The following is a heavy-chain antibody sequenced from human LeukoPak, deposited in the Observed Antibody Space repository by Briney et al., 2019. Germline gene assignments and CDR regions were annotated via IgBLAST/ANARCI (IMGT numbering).Heavy chain of an antibody. CDR1: GFXFSNYW. Sequence: PGGSLRLSCAASGFXFSNYWMHWVRQAPGKGLVWVSRINSDGSSTSYADSVRGRFTISRDNAKNTLYLQMNSLRAEDTAVYYCARVGDIYCSRISCSLDYWAREPWSPSPQ. CDR2: INSDGSST. J-gene: IGHJ4*02. D-gene: IGHD2-2*01. V-gene: IGHV3-74*01. CDR3: ARVGDIYCSRISCSLDY.